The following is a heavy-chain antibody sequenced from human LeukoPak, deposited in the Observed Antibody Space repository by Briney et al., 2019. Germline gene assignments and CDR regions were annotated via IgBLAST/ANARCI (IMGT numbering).Heavy chain of an antibody. CDR2: IYHSGST. CDR3: ARDWGYDSSGYSTGNPAFDI. D-gene: IGHD3-22*01. CDR1: GYSISSGYY. Sequence: SETLSLTCTVSGYSISSGYYWGWVRQPPGKGLEWIGSIYHSGSTYYNPSLKSRVTISVDTSKNQFSLKLSSVTAADTAVYYCARDWGYDSSGYSTGNPAFDIWGQGTMVTVSS. J-gene: IGHJ3*02. V-gene: IGHV4-38-2*02.